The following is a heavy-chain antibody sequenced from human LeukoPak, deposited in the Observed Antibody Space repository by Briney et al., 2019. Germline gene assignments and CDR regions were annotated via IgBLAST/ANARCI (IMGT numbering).Heavy chain of an antibody. CDR3: ARVGTDFWSGYTPYFXY. J-gene: IGHJ4*02. D-gene: IGHD3-3*01. V-gene: IGHV4-4*07. Sequence: PSETLSLTCTVSGGSISSYYGSWIRQPAGKGLEWIGRIYTCGSTNYNLSRKSRVTMSLYTSKNQFSLKLSSVTAADTAVYYCARVGTDFWSGYTPYFXYXXQGTXVTVS. CDR1: GGSISSYY. CDR2: IYTCGST.